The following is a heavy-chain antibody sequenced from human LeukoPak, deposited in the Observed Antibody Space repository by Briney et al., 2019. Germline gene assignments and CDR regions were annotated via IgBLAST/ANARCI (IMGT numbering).Heavy chain of an antibody. V-gene: IGHV4-59*13. D-gene: IGHD3-16*01. CDR3: ARWGGHGSIDY. Sequence: SETLSLTCTVSGGSISSYYWSWIRQPPGKGWRWIGYIYYSGSTNYNPSLKSRVTISVDTSKNQFSLKLSSVTAADTAVYYWARWGGHGSIDYWGQGTLVTVSS. CDR2: IYYSGST. J-gene: IGHJ4*02. CDR1: GGSISSYY.